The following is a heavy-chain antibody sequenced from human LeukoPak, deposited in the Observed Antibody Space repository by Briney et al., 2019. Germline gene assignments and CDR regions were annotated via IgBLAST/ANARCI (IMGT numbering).Heavy chain of an antibody. CDR3: AKGGYCSSTSCPFDY. D-gene: IGHD2-2*01. V-gene: IGHV3-23*01. CDR2: ISGSGGST. CDR1: GFTFGSYT. J-gene: IGHJ4*02. Sequence: GGSLRLSCAASGFTFGSYTMHWVRQAPGKGLDWVSAISGSGGSTNYADSVKGRFTISRDNSNNTLYLQMNSLRADDTAVYYCAKGGYCSSTSCPFDYWGQGTLVTVSS.